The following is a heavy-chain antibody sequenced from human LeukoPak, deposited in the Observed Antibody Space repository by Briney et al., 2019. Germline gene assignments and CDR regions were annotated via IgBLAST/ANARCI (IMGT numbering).Heavy chain of an antibody. CDR2: INPSSNAA. J-gene: IGHJ4*02. CDR1: GYTFSDYT. V-gene: IGHV1-2*02. D-gene: IGHD5-24*01. CDR3: ARSRELPDFDT. Sequence: AASVKVSCKTSGYTFSDYTIHWVRQAPGQGLEWMGWINPSSNAANHAQRFEGRVSLTRDTSISTADMVLTSLTSDDTGVYYCARSRELPDFDTWGQGTLVSVSS.